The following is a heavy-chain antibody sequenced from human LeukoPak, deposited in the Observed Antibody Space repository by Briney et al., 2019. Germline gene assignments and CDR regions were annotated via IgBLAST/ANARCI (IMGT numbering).Heavy chain of an antibody. J-gene: IGHJ3*02. CDR3: ARDLQDYYDSSGYFLGAFDI. D-gene: IGHD3-22*01. CDR1: GYTFTSYG. Sequence: GASVKVSCKASGYTFTSYGISWVRQAPGQGLEWMGWISAYNGNTNYAQKLQGRVTMTTDTSTSTAYMELRSLRSDDTAVYYCARDLQDYYDSSGYFLGAFDIWGQGTMVTVSS. CDR2: ISAYNGNT. V-gene: IGHV1-18*01.